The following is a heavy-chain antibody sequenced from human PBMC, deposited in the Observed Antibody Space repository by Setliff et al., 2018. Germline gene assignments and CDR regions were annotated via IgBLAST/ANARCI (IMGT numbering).Heavy chain of an antibody. CDR1: GYSISSGYY. V-gene: IGHV4-38-2*01. Sequence: SETLSLTCAVSGYSISSGYYWGWIRQPPGKGLEWIGSIYHSGSTYYNPSLKSRVTIPVDTSKNQFSLKLSSVTAADTAVYYCARGVYCSSTSCSPGLNWFDPWGQGTLVTVSS. D-gene: IGHD2-2*01. CDR2: IYHSGST. CDR3: ARGVYCSSTSCSPGLNWFDP. J-gene: IGHJ5*02.